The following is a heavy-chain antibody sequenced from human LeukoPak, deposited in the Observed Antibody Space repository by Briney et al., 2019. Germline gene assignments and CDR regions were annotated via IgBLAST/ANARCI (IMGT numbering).Heavy chain of an antibody. CDR1: GFTFSSYC. V-gene: IGHV3-21*01. CDR2: ITSSSSYI. CDR3: ARSYSSSRGTFDY. J-gene: IGHJ4*02. Sequence: GGSLRLSCAASGFTFSSYCMNWVRQAPGKGLEWVSSITSSSSYIYYADSVKGRFTISRDNAKNSLYLQMNSLRAEDTAVYYCARSYSSSRGTFDYWGQGTLVTGSS. D-gene: IGHD6-6*01.